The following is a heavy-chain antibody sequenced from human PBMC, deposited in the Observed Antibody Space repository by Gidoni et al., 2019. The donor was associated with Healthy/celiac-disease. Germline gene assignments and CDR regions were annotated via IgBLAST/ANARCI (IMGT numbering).Heavy chain of an antibody. CDR3: ARDSQVPAANYYYGMDV. J-gene: IGHJ6*02. Sequence: QVQLVQSGAEVKKPGSSVKVSCKASGGTFSSYAISWVRQAPGQGLEWMGGIIPIFGTANYAQKFQGRVTITADESTSTAYMELSSLRSEDTAVYYCARDSQVPAANYYYGMDVWGQGTTVTVSS. CDR2: IIPIFGTA. D-gene: IGHD2-2*01. V-gene: IGHV1-69*01. CDR1: GGTFSSYA.